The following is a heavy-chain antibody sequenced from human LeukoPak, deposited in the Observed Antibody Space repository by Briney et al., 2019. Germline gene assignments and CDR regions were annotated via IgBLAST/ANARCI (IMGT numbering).Heavy chain of an antibody. CDR3: ARSEQWLVLDY. Sequence: GGSLRLSCAASGFTFSSYNMNWVRQAPGKGLEWVSSISSSSSYIYYADSVKGRFTISRDNAKNSLYLQMNSLRAEDTAVYYCARSEQWLVLDYWGQGTLVTVSS. V-gene: IGHV3-21*01. J-gene: IGHJ4*02. D-gene: IGHD6-19*01. CDR1: GFTFSSYN. CDR2: ISSSSSYI.